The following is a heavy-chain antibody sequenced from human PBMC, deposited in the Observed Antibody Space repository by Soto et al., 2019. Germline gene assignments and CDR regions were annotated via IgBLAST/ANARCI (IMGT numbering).Heavy chain of an antibody. CDR3: ADRAGGGGMDV. Sequence: QVQLVQSGAEVKKPGSSVKVSCKASGGTFSSYAVSWVRQAPGQGLEWMGGIIPIFGTANYAQKFQGRVTITADKSTSTAYRGRGGRGSEDTAWYYWADRAGGGGMDVWGQGTTVTVSS. V-gene: IGHV1-69*06. CDR2: IIPIFGTA. J-gene: IGHJ6*02. D-gene: IGHD3-16*01. CDR1: GGTFSSYA.